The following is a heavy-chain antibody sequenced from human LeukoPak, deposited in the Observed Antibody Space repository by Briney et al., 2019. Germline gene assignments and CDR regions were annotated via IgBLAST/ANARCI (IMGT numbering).Heavy chain of an antibody. Sequence: ASVKVSCKASGGTFSSYAISWARQAPGQGLEWMGGIIPIFGTANYAQKFQGRVTITADESTSTAYMELSSLRSEDTAVYYCARDAQSGSYAYGDNWFDPWGQGTLVTVSS. CDR3: ARDAQSGSYAYGDNWFDP. D-gene: IGHD3-16*01. CDR1: GGTFSSYA. J-gene: IGHJ5*02. V-gene: IGHV1-69*01. CDR2: IIPIFGTA.